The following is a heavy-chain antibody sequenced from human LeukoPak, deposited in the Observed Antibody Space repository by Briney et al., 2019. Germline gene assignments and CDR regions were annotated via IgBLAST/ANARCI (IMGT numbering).Heavy chain of an antibody. J-gene: IGHJ2*01. Sequence: SETLSLTCAVSGGSISSSNWWSWVRQPPGKGLEWIGEIYHSGSINYSPSLKSRVTISVDKSKNQFSLKLSSVTAADTAVYYCARDLYIVVVPAGYWYFDLWGRGTLVTVSS. CDR2: IYHSGSI. V-gene: IGHV4-4*02. D-gene: IGHD2-2*01. CDR1: GGSISSSNW. CDR3: ARDLYIVVVPAGYWYFDL.